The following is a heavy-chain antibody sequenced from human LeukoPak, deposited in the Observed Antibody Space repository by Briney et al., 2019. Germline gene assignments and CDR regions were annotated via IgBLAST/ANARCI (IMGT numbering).Heavy chain of an antibody. D-gene: IGHD6-13*01. CDR2: MNPNSGNT. CDR1: GYTFTSYD. J-gene: IGHJ6*03. V-gene: IGHV1-8*01. CDR3: ARVVEYSSSSRGYYYYYMDV. Sequence: ASVKVSCKASGYTFTSYDINWVRQATGQGLEWMGWMNPNSGNTGYAQKFQGRVTMTRNTSISTAYMELSSLRSEDTAVYYCARVVEYSSSSRGYYYYYMDVWGKGTTVTISS.